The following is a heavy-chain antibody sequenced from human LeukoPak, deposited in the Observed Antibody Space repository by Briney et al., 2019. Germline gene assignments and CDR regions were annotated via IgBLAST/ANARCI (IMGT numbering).Heavy chain of an antibody. CDR2: ISSSGDTI. CDR1: GFSFSDNF. Sequence: PGGSLRLSCTASGFSFSDNFMGCIRQAPGKGLEWVSYISSSGDTIHYLDAVKGRFSISRDNSKRSLYLQMSRLRVDDTAVYYCARDGYGWTFKQWGQGTLVSVSS. V-gene: IGHV3-11*01. D-gene: IGHD5-18*01. J-gene: IGHJ4*02. CDR3: ARDGYGWTFKQ.